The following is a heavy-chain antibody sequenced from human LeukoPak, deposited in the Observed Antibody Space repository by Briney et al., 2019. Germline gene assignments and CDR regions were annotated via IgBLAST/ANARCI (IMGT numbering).Heavy chain of an antibody. D-gene: IGHD3-22*01. Sequence: PGGSLRLSCAASGFTFSSHWMTWVRQAPGKGLEWVANIKEDGTRKNYMDSVKGRFTISRDNAKNSLYLQMNSLRAEDTAVYYCARYPYYYDSSGYYKYWGQGTLVTVSS. V-gene: IGHV3-7*01. CDR2: IKEDGTRK. CDR3: ARYPYYYDSSGYYKY. J-gene: IGHJ4*02. CDR1: GFTFSSHW.